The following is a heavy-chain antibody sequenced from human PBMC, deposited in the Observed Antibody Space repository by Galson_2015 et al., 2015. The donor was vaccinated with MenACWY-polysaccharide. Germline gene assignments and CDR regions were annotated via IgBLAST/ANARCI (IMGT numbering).Heavy chain of an antibody. CDR3: AREFTGDGSSWYYWYFEL. J-gene: IGHJ2*01. CDR1: GSTFSSFD. V-gene: IGHV3-13*01. CDR2: IGTGGDT. Sequence: LRLSCAASGSTFSSFDMHWVRHVIGKGLEWVAAIGTGGDTYYSGSVKGRFTISRENAKNSLYLQMNSLRAGDTAVYYCAREFTGDGSSWYYWYFELWGRGTLVTVSS. D-gene: IGHD6-13*01.